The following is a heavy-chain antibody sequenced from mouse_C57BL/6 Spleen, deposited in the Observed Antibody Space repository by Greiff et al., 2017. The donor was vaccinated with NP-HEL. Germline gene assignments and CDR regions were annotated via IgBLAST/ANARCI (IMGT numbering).Heavy chain of an antibody. CDR3: TRVYYDYGYWYFDV. CDR1: GYTFTDYE. Sequence: LQESGAELVRPGASVTLSCKASGYTFTDYEMHWVKQTPVHGLEWIGAIDPETGGTAYNQKFKGKAILTADKSSSTAYMELRSLTSEDSAVYYCTRVYYDYGYWYFDVWGTGTTVTVSS. CDR2: IDPETGGT. J-gene: IGHJ1*03. V-gene: IGHV1-15*01. D-gene: IGHD2-4*01.